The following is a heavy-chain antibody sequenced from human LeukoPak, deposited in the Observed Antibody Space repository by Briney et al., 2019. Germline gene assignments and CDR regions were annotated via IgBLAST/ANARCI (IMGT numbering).Heavy chain of an antibody. CDR1: GFTFSSYA. V-gene: IGHV3-23*01. J-gene: IGHJ4*02. D-gene: IGHD4-23*01. Sequence: QPGGSLRLSCAASGFTFSSYAMSWVRQAPGKGLEWVSTISGSGGSTYYADSVKGRFTISRDNSKNTLYLQMNSLRAEDTALYYCVRGHNGGPFDHWGQGIPVTVSS. CDR2: ISGSGGST. CDR3: VRGHNGGPFDH.